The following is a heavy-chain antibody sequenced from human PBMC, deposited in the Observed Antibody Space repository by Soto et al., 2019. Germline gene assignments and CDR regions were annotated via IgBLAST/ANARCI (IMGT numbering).Heavy chain of an antibody. CDR3: AKDLAAAGPFFDY. Sequence: DVQLVESGGGLVQPGRSLRLSCAASGFTFDDYAMHWVRQAPGKGLEWVSGISWNSGSIGYADSVKGRFTISRDNAKNSLYLQMNSLRAEDTALYYCAKDLAAAGPFFDYWGQGTLVTVSS. D-gene: IGHD6-13*01. CDR2: ISWNSGSI. V-gene: IGHV3-9*01. J-gene: IGHJ4*02. CDR1: GFTFDDYA.